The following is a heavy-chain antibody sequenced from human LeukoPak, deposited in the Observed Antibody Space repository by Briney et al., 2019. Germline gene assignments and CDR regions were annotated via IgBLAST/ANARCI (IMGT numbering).Heavy chain of an antibody. CDR2: ISAYNGNT. J-gene: IGHJ5*02. Sequence: ASVKVSCKASGYTFTSYGISWVRQAPGQGLEWMGWISAYNGNTNYAQKLQGRVTMTTDTSTSTAYMELRSLRSDDTAVYYCARDNVGYSSSWYGPWGQGTLVTVSS. CDR3: ARDNVGYSSSWYGP. CDR1: GYTFTSYG. D-gene: IGHD6-13*01. V-gene: IGHV1-18*04.